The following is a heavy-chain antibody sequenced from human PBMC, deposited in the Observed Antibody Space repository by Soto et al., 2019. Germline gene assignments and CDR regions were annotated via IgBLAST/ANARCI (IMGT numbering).Heavy chain of an antibody. CDR1: GFSLSPYW. V-gene: IGHV3-74*03. Sequence: GGSLRLSCAASGFSLSPYWMHWVRQVPGRGLEWVARLSSDGFGAAYADSMKGRFFISRDIARNTLSLQMNSLRADDTAVYYCARDLGGPDYWGRGTSVTVSS. CDR2: LSSDGFGA. D-gene: IGHD3-16*01. CDR3: ARDLGGPDY. J-gene: IGHJ4*02.